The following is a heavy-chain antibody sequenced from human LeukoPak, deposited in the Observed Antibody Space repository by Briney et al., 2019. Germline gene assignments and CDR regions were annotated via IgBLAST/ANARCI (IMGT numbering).Heavy chain of an antibody. V-gene: IGHV4-34*01. CDR2: INHSGST. D-gene: IGHD3-22*01. Sequence: PSETLSLTCAVYGGSFSGYYWSWIRQPPGKGLEWIGEINHSGSTNYNPSLKSRVTISVDKSKNQFSLKLSSVTAADTAVYYCAGGIGYDSSGYYSPDAFDIWGQGTMVTVSS. CDR3: AGGIGYDSSGYYSPDAFDI. J-gene: IGHJ3*02. CDR1: GGSFSGYY.